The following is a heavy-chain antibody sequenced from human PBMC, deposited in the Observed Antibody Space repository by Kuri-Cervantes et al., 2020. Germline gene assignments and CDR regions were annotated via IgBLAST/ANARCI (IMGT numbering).Heavy chain of an antibody. CDR2: ISGSGGST. CDR3: ARDFVELSTNGGSFDY. Sequence: GESLKISCAASEFKSSSYAMSWVRQAPGKGLQWVSTISGSGGSTHYTDSVKGRFTISRDNSKNTLYLQMNSLRAEDTAVYYCARDFVELSTNGGSFDYWGQGTLVTVSS. J-gene: IGHJ4*02. D-gene: IGHD3-16*02. V-gene: IGHV3-23*01. CDR1: EFKSSSYA.